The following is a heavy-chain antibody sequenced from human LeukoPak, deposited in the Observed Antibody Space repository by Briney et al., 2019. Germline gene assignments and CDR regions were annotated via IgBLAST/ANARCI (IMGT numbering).Heavy chain of an antibody. V-gene: IGHV4-39*01. D-gene: IGHD2-8*01. CDR1: GGSISSSSYY. CDR2: IYYSGST. Sequence: PSETLSLTCTVSGGSISSSSYYWGWIRQPPGKGLEWIGSIYYSGSTYYNPSLKSRVTISVDTSKNQFSLKLSSVTAADTAVYYCARLCWDIVLMVYAMDDDGCDAFDIWGQGTMVTVSS. J-gene: IGHJ3*02. CDR3: ARLCWDIVLMVYAMDDDGCDAFDI.